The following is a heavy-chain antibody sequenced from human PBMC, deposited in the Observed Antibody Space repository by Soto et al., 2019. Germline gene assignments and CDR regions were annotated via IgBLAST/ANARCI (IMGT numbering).Heavy chain of an antibody. Sequence: GASVKVSCKASGGTFSSYAISWVRQAPGQGLEWMGGIIPIFGTANYAQKFQGRVTITADKSTGTAYMELSSLRSEDTAVYYCARDGYSSGYYYRWFDPWGQGTLVTVSS. D-gene: IGHD3-22*01. V-gene: IGHV1-69*06. CDR3: ARDGYSSGYYYRWFDP. J-gene: IGHJ5*02. CDR1: GGTFSSYA. CDR2: IIPIFGTA.